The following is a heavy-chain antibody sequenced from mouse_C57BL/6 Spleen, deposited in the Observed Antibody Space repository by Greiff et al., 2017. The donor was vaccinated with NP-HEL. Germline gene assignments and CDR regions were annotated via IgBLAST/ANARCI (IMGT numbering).Heavy chain of an antibody. J-gene: IGHJ1*03. D-gene: IGHD1-1*01. CDR1: GYTFTSYW. V-gene: IGHV1-53*01. CDR2: INPSNGGT. Sequence: QVQLQQPGTELVKPGASVKLSCKASGYTFTSYWMHWVKQRPGQGLEWIGNINPSNGGTNYNEKFKSKATLTVDKSSSTAYMQLSSLTSEDSAVYYCARGGYYYGSGHWYFDVWGTGTTVTVSS. CDR3: ARGGYYYGSGHWYFDV.